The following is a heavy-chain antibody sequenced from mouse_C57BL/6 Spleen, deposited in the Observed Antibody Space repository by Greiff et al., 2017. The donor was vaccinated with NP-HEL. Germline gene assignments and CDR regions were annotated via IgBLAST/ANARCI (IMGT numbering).Heavy chain of an antibody. D-gene: IGHD1-1*01. Sequence: EVQLVESGGGLVQPKGSSKLSCAASGFTFNTYAMHWVRQAPGKGLEWVARIRSKSSNYATYYADSVKDRFTISRDDSQSMLYLQMKNLKTEDTAMYYCVGDYGSSYRFAYWGQGTLVTVSA. CDR2: IRSKSSNYAT. CDR1: GFTFNTYA. CDR3: VGDYGSSYRFAY. J-gene: IGHJ3*01. V-gene: IGHV10-3*01.